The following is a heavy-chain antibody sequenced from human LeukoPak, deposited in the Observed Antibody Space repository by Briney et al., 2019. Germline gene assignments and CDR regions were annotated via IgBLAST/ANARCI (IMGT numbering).Heavy chain of an antibody. CDR1: GGSISSSSYY. Sequence: SETLSLTCTVSGGSISSSSYYWGWIRQPPGKGLEWIGSIYYSGSTYYNPSLKSRVTISVDTSKNQFSLKLSSVTAADTAVYYCARWGFGGYFDYWGQGTLVTVSS. CDR2: IYYSGST. J-gene: IGHJ4*02. D-gene: IGHD3-10*01. CDR3: ARWGFGGYFDY. V-gene: IGHV4-39*07.